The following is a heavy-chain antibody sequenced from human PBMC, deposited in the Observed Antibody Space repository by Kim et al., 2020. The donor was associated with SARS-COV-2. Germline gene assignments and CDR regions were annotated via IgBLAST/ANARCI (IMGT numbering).Heavy chain of an antibody. Sequence: GGSLRLSCAASGFTVSSNYMSWVRQAPGKGLEWVSVIYSGGSTYYADSVKGRFTISRDNSKNTLYLQMNSLRAEDTAVYYCARGRGILSGGSKYGMDVWGQGTTVTVSS. CDR2: IYSGGST. V-gene: IGHV3-53*01. CDR1: GFTVSSNY. D-gene: IGHD2-15*01. J-gene: IGHJ6*02. CDR3: ARGRGILSGGSKYGMDV.